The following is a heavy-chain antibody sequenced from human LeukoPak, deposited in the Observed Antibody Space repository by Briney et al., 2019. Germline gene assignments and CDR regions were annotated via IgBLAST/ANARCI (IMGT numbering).Heavy chain of an antibody. D-gene: IGHD2-8*01. CDR1: GYTFNSYG. V-gene: IGHV1-18*01. CDR3: ARDNGNYYYYYAMDV. CDR2: ISAYNGNT. Sequence: ASVKVSCKASGYTFNSYGISWVRQAPVQGLEWMGWISAYNGNTNYAQKLQGRVTMTTDTSTNTAYMELRSLRSDDTAVYYCARDNGNYYYYYAMDVWGQGTTVTVSS. J-gene: IGHJ6*02.